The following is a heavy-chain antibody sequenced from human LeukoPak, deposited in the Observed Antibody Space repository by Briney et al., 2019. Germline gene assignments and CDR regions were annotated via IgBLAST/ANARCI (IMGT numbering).Heavy chain of an antibody. CDR2: IIPIFGTA. CDR1: GGTFSSYA. Sequence: GASVKVSCKASGGTFSSYAISWVRQAPGQGLEWMGGIIPIFGTANYAQKFQGRVTITADESTSTAYMELSSLRSEDTAVYYCARDLSIYYDTSGYYSDGLDYWGQGTLVTVSS. D-gene: IGHD3-22*01. J-gene: IGHJ4*02. V-gene: IGHV1-69*13. CDR3: ARDLSIYYDTSGYYSDGLDY.